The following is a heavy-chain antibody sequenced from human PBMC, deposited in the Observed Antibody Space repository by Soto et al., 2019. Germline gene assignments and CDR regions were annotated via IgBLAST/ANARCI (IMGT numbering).Heavy chain of an antibody. J-gene: IGHJ4*02. V-gene: IGHV5-51*01. D-gene: IGHD3-22*01. Sequence: GESLTISCKGSGYSFSSHRIGWVRQMPGKGLEWMGIIYPGDSDTRYSPSFQGQVTISADKSISTAYLQWSSLKASDTAMYYCARWYYYDSSGYRALDYWGQGTLVTVSS. CDR2: IYPGDSDT. CDR3: ARWYYYDSSGYRALDY. CDR1: GYSFSSHR.